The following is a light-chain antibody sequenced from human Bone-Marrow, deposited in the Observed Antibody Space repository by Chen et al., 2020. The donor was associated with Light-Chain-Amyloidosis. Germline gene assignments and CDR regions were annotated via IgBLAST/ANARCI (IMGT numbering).Light chain of an antibody. CDR3: PSYQCSSHCV. Sequence: NLMLTQPHSVSESPGKTVLISCTRSSGSIATNDVQWYQQRPGSSPTTVIYEDDQRPSGVPELFSCAIDRSSNSASLTIPVLKTEDEADYYCPSYQCSSHCVFGGGTKLTVL. CDR1: SGSIATND. J-gene: IGLJ3*02. V-gene: IGLV6-57*01. CDR2: EDD.